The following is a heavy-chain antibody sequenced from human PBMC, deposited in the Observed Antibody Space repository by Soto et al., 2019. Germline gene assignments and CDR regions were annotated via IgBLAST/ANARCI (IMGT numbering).Heavy chain of an antibody. V-gene: IGHV3-21*01. J-gene: IGHJ4*02. Sequence: GGSLRLSCAASGFTVSNYSMNWIRQAPGKGLEWVSSISRSSSHMFYADSVRGRFTISRDNAKNSAYLQMNSLRAEDTAVYYCANHDYGGNRVWGQGTLVTVSS. CDR2: ISRSSSHM. D-gene: IGHD5-12*01. CDR1: GFTVSNYS. CDR3: ANHDYGGNRV.